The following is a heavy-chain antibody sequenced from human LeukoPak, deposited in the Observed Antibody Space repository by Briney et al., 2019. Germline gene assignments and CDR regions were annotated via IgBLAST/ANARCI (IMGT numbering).Heavy chain of an antibody. J-gene: IGHJ6*02. CDR3: AKDRASVVGATRDYGMDV. V-gene: IGHV3-11*01. CDR1: GFTFRDYY. CDR2: ISRSGDTL. Sequence: GGSLRLSCAASGFTFRDYYMTWIRQAPGKGLEWISYISRSGDTLYYADSVEGRFTISRDNAKNSLYLQMNSLRTEDTALYNCAKDRASVVGATRDYGMDVWGQGTTVTVSS. D-gene: IGHD1-26*01.